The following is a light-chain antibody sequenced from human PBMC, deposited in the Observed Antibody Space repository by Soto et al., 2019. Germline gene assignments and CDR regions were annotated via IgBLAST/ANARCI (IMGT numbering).Light chain of an antibody. J-gene: IGKJ5*01. CDR3: QQLNSYLIT. V-gene: IGKV1-9*01. CDR2: AAS. CDR1: QGISSY. Sequence: DIHFTHSPSFLSASVGDRVRITCRASQGISSYLAWYQQKPGKAPKLLIYAASTLQSGVPSRFSGSGSGTEFTLTISSLQPEDFATYYCQQLNSYLITFGQGTRLEI.